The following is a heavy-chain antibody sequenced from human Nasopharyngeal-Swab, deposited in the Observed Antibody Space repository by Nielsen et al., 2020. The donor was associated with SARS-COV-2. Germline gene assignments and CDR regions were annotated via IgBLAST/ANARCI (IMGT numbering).Heavy chain of an antibody. J-gene: IGHJ4*01. CDR2: IKRDGSEK. CDR1: GFTFSRYW. CDR3: AREWEAYGYLWGNYRYTIFDY. Sequence: GESLKISCAASGFTFSRYWMSWVRQAPGKGLEWVANIKRDGSEKYYADSVKGRFTVSRDNAKSSLYLQMNSLRAEDTAVYYCAREWEAYGYLWGNYRYTIFDYWGRGTLVTVSS. V-gene: IGHV3-7*01. D-gene: IGHD3-16*02.